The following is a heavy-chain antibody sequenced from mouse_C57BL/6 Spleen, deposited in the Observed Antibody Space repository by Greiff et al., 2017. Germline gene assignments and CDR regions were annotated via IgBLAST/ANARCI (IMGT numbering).Heavy chain of an antibody. J-gene: IGHJ2*01. Sequence: QVQLQQPGAELVKPGASVKLSCKASGYTFTSYWMQWVKQRPGQGLEWIGEIDPSDSYTNYNQKFKGKATLTVDTSSSTAYMQLSSLTSEDSAVYYCARGGRYGSVDYWGQGTTLTVSS. D-gene: IGHD1-1*01. CDR1: GYTFTSYW. CDR2: IDPSDSYT. V-gene: IGHV1-50*01. CDR3: ARGGRYGSVDY.